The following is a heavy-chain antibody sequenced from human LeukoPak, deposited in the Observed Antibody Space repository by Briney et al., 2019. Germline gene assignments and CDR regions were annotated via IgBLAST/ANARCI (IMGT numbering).Heavy chain of an antibody. V-gene: IGHV3-11*04. CDR3: ARDMRRPRAGDV. CDR2: TGGSGGAT. Sequence: GGSLRLSCAASGITVSDNYLSWVRQAPGKGLEWVSFIYTGGSGGATYYADSVKGRFTISRDNAKNSLYLQMNSLRAEDTAVYYCARDMRRPRAGDVWGKGTTVTVSS. CDR1: GITVSDNY. D-gene: IGHD2-2*01. J-gene: IGHJ6*04.